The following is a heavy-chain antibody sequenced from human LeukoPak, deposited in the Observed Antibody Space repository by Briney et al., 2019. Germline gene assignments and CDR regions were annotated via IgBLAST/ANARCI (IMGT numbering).Heavy chain of an antibody. D-gene: IGHD3/OR15-3a*01. CDR3: ARVSPWTRDY. J-gene: IGHJ4*02. CDR1: GGPFSGYY. Sequence: SETLPLTRAVYGGPFSGYYWSWIPQPPGKGLEWNGEINHSGSTNYNPSLKSRVTISVDTSKNQFSLKLSSVTAADTAVYYCARVSPWTRDYWGQGTLVTVSS. V-gene: IGHV4-34*01. CDR2: INHSGST.